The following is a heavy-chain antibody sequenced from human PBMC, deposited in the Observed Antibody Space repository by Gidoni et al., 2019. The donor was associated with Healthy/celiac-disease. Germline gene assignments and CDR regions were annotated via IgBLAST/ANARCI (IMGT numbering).Heavy chain of an antibody. J-gene: IGHJ4*02. Sequence: EVQLLESGGGLVQPGGSLKLSCAASGFPFSNYAMTWVRQAPGKGLEWVSVISGSGGSTYYADFVKGRFTISRDNSKNTLYLQMNSLRAEDTAVYYCAKGKYSGGWEFDYWGQGALVTVSS. D-gene: IGHD6-19*01. CDR1: GFPFSNYA. CDR2: ISGSGGST. CDR3: AKGKYSGGWEFDY. V-gene: IGHV3-23*01.